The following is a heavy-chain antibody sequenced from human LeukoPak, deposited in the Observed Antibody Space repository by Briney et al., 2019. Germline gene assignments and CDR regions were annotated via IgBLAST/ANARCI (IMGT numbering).Heavy chain of an antibody. CDR3: ARDRNVRAMVTWYMDV. V-gene: IGHV3-7*01. D-gene: IGHD5-18*01. Sequence: PGGSLRLSCAASGFTFSSYWMSWVRQAPGKGLEWVANIKQDGREKYYVDSVKGRFTISRDNAKNSLYLQMNSLRAEDTAVYYCARDRNVRAMVTWYMDVWGKGTTVTVSS. CDR1: GFTFSSYW. J-gene: IGHJ6*03. CDR2: IKQDGREK.